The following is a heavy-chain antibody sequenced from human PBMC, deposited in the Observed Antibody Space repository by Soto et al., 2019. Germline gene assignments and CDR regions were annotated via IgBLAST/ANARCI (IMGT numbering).Heavy chain of an antibody. CDR3: ATLRPSFGVVKDY. CDR2: MSYDGSRE. D-gene: IGHD2-15*01. Sequence: QVQLVESGGGVVQPGRSLSLSCAASGFIFSNYAMHWVRQALGKGLEWVAVMSYDGSREYYAGSVKGRFTISRDNSKNTLYLQMNTLRPEDTAVYYCATLRPSFGVVKDYWGQGTLVTVSS. V-gene: IGHV3-30-3*01. CDR1: GFIFSNYA. J-gene: IGHJ4*02.